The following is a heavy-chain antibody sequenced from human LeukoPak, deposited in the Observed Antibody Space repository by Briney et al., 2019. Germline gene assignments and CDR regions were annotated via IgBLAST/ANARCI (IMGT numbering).Heavy chain of an antibody. Sequence: GGSLRLSCAASGFTFSSYWMHWVRQAPGKGLVWVSRINRDGSSTDYADSVKGRFTISRDNAKNTLYLQMNSLRAEDTAVYYCASGSGSGSYFSQGWGQGTTVTVSS. CDR3: ASGSGSGSYFSQG. J-gene: IGHJ6*02. D-gene: IGHD3-10*01. CDR1: GFTFSSYW. V-gene: IGHV3-74*01. CDR2: INRDGSST.